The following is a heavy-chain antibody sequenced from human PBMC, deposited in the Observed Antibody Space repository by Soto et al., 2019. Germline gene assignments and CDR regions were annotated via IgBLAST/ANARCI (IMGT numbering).Heavy chain of an antibody. J-gene: IGHJ4*02. Sequence: PGGSLRLSCAASGFTFSSYSMNWVRQAPGKGLEWVSSISSSSSYIYYADSVKGRFTISRDNAKNSLYLQMNSLRAEDTAVYYCARDLLWFGESHGFDYWGQGTLVTVSS. CDR2: ISSSSSYI. CDR3: ARDLLWFGESHGFDY. D-gene: IGHD3-10*01. CDR1: GFTFSSYS. V-gene: IGHV3-21*01.